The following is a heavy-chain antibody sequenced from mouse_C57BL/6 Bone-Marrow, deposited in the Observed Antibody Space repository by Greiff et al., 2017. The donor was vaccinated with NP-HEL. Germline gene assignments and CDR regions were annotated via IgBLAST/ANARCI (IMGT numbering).Heavy chain of an antibody. CDR2: IYPGDGDT. V-gene: IGHV1-82*01. D-gene: IGHD4-1*01. Sequence: QVHVKQSGPELVKPGASVKISCKASGYAFSSSWMNWVKQRPGKGLEWIGRIYPGDGDTNYNGKFKGKATLTADKSSSTAYMQLSSLTSEDSAVYFCARERELGPYWYFDVWGTGTTVTVSS. CDR3: ARERELGPYWYFDV. CDR1: GYAFSSSW. J-gene: IGHJ1*03.